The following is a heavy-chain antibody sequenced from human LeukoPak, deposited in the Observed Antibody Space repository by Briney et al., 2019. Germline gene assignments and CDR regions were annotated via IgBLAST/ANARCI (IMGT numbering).Heavy chain of an antibody. J-gene: IGHJ4*02. CDR1: GYTLTELS. CDR3: ATGPPRYCSGGSCAFDY. D-gene: IGHD2-15*01. CDR2: FDPEDGET. V-gene: IGHV1-24*01. Sequence: ASVKVSCKVSGYTLTELSMHWVRQAPGKGLEWMGGFDPEDGETIYAQKFQGRVTMTEDTSTDTAYMELSSLRSEDTAVYYCATGPPRYCSGGSCAFDYWGQGTLVAVSS.